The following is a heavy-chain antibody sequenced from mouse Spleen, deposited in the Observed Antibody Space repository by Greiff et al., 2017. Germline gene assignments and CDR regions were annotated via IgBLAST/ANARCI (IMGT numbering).Heavy chain of an antibody. Sequence: EVQLQQSGAELVKPGASVKISCKASGYAFSSYYMNWVKQSHGKSLEWIGVINPYNGGTSYNQKFKGKATLTVDKSSSTAYMELNSLTSEDSAVYYCARVYDGSLDYWGQGTTLTVSS. CDR2: INPYNGGT. CDR3: ARVYDGSLDY. J-gene: IGHJ2*01. D-gene: IGHD2-1*01. CDR1: GYAFSSYY. V-gene: IGHV1-19*01.